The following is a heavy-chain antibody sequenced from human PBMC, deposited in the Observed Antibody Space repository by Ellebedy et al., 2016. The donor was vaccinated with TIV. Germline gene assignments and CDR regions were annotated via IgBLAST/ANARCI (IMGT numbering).Heavy chain of an antibody. CDR2: IYGGGTI. D-gene: IGHD2-2*01. V-gene: IGHV3-53*01. CDR3: ARPTVPATICGACGMDD. Sequence: GESLKISCAASGFTVSSNFMTWVRQAPGKGLEWVSVIYGGGTIRYADSVKGRFTISRDNSKNTVDLQMNSLRAEDTAVYYCARPTVPATICGACGMDDWGQGTTVIVSS. J-gene: IGHJ6*02. CDR1: GFTVSSNF.